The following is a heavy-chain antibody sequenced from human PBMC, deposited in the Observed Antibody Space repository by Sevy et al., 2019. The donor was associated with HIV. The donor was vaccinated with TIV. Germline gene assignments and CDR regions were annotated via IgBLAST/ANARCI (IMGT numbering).Heavy chain of an antibody. J-gene: IGHJ5*02. D-gene: IGHD2-15*01. CDR2: INPNSGGT. V-gene: IGHV1-2*06. CDR3: ARGYCSGGSCYSRDWFDP. Sequence: ASVKVSCKASGYTFTGYYMHWVRQAPGQGLEWMGRINPNSGGTNYAQKFQGRVTMTRDTSISTAYMELSRLRSDDTAVYYRARGYCSGGSCYSRDWFDPWGQGTLVTVSS. CDR1: GYTFTGYY.